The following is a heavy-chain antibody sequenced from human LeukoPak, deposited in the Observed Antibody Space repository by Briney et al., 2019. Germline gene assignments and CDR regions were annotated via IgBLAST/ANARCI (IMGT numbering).Heavy chain of an antibody. CDR1: GFTFSSDA. J-gene: IGHJ4*02. V-gene: IGHV3-23*01. D-gene: IGHD3-16*02. Sequence: GGSLRLSCAASGFTFSSDAMSWVRQAPGKGLEWVSAISGSGGSTYYADSVKGRFTISRDNSKNTLYLQMNSLRAEDTAVYYCVRDRGISFYFDYWGQGTLVTVSS. CDR2: ISGSGGST. CDR3: VRDRGISFYFDY.